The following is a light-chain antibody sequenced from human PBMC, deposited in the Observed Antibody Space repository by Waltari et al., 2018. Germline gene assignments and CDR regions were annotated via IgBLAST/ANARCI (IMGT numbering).Light chain of an antibody. CDR3: QKYNSAPRT. J-gene: IGKJ1*01. CDR1: QGINNH. Sequence: DIQMTQSPSSLSASVGHRVTIPCRASQGINNHLAWYQQKPGKVPTLLIYSASTLQSGVPSRFSGSGSGTDFTLTISSLHPEDVATYYCQKYNSAPRTFGPGTKVEIK. CDR2: SAS. V-gene: IGKV1-27*01.